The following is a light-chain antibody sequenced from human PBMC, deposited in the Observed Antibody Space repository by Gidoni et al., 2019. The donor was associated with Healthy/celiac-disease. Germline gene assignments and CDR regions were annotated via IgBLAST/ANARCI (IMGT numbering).Light chain of an antibody. Sequence: EIVLTQSPGTLSFSQGERATLSCRASQSVSSSYLAWYQQKPGQAPRLLIYGASSRATGIPDRFSCSGSGTDFTLTISRLEPEDFAVYYCQQYGSSSWTFGQGTKVEIQ. V-gene: IGKV3-20*01. CDR1: QSVSSSY. CDR3: QQYGSSSWT. CDR2: GAS. J-gene: IGKJ1*01.